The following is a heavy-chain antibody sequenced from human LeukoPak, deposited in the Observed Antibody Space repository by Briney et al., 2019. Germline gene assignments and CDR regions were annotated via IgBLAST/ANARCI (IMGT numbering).Heavy chain of an antibody. V-gene: IGHV3-30*02. Sequence: GGSLRLSCAASGFTFSSYGMHWVRQAPGKGLEWVAFIRYDGSNKYYADSVKGRFTISRDNSKNTLYLQMNSLRAEDTAVYYCAKDLPYYYDSSGIDYWSQGTLVTVSS. J-gene: IGHJ4*02. CDR3: AKDLPYYYDSSGIDY. D-gene: IGHD3-22*01. CDR1: GFTFSSYG. CDR2: IRYDGSNK.